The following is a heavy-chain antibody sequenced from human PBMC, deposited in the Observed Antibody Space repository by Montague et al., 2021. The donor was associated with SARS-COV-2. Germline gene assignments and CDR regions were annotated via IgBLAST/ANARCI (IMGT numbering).Heavy chain of an antibody. J-gene: IGHJ5*02. CDR3: AGAEDYYRPFDL. CDR2: ISSGGYTM. CDR1: GFTFSTYE. Sequence: SLRLSCAASGFTFSTYEMNWVRQAPGKGLEWVSYISSGGYTMYYVDSVKGRFTISRDNAKKSLYLQMNSLRAEDTAVYYCAGAEDYYRPFDLWGQGTLVTVSS. D-gene: IGHD3-22*01. V-gene: IGHV3-48*03.